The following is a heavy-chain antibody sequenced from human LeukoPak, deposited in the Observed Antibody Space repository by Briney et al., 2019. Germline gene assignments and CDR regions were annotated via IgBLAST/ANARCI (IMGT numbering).Heavy chain of an antibody. CDR2: IYYSGST. CDR3: ARLSISYSSGMFN. Sequence: SGTLSLTCTVSGGSISSSSYYWGWIRQPPGKGLEWIGSIYYSGSTYYNPSLKSRVTISVDTSKNQFSLKLSSVTAADTAVYYCARLSISYSSGMFNWGQGTLVTVPS. CDR1: GGSISSSSYY. D-gene: IGHD6-19*01. J-gene: IGHJ4*02. V-gene: IGHV4-39*01.